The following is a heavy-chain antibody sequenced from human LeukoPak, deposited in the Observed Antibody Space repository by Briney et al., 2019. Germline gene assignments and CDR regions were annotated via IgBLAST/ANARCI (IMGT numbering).Heavy chain of an antibody. J-gene: IGHJ4*02. CDR1: GFTFSSYS. Sequence: PGGSLRLSCAASGFTFSSYSMNWVRQAPGKGLEWVSAISGSGGSTYYADSVKGRFTISRDNSKNTLYLQMNSLRAEDTAVYYCAKMLYPDGPGYCSSTSYPGPFDYWGQGTLVTVSS. D-gene: IGHD2-2*01. V-gene: IGHV3-23*01. CDR2: ISGSGGST. CDR3: AKMLYPDGPGYCSSTSYPGPFDY.